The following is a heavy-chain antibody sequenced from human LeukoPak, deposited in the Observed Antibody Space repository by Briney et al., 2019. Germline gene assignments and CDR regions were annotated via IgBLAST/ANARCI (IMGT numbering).Heavy chain of an antibody. V-gene: IGHV3-74*01. CDR2: INSDGSST. CDR3: RYYDSSGSQTDY. D-gene: IGHD3-22*01. CDR1: GFTFSSYE. J-gene: IGHJ4*02. Sequence: GGSLRLSCAASGFTFSSYEMNWVRQAPGKGLVWVSRINSDGSSTNYADSVKGRFTISRDNAKNTLYLQMNSLRAEDTAVYYCRYYDSSGSQTDYWGQGTLVTVSS.